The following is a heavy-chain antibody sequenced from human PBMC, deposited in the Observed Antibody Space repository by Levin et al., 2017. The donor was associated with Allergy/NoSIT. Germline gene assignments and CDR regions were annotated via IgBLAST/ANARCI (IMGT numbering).Heavy chain of an antibody. V-gene: IGHV4-39*01. CDR2: IYFSGDT. D-gene: IGHD3-22*01. CDR1: GDSVSSLHYY. Sequence: LETLSLTCTVSGDSVSSLHYYWGWIRQAPGKGLEWIGGIYFSGDTYYNPSLKSRPSIFVNTSKNQFFLRLSSVTAADTAVYYCAIDSSGSYYYFDYWGQGAPVTVSS. CDR3: AIDSSGSYYYFDY. J-gene: IGHJ4*02.